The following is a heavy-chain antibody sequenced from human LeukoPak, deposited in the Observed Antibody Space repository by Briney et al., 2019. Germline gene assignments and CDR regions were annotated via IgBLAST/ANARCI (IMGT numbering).Heavy chain of an antibody. Sequence: GGSLRLSCAASGFTFSSYAMHWVRQAPGKGLEWVAFISYDGSNKYYADSVKGRFTISRDNSKNTLYLQMNSLRAEDTAVYYCARGYCSGGSCYDGGVFDYWGQGTLVTVSS. CDR1: GFTFSSYA. J-gene: IGHJ4*02. CDR2: ISYDGSNK. D-gene: IGHD2-15*01. V-gene: IGHV3-30-3*01. CDR3: ARGYCSGGSCYDGGVFDY.